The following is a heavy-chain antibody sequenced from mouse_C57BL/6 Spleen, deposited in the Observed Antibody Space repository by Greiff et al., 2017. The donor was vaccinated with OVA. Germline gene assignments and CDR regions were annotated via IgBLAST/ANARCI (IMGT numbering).Heavy chain of an antibody. V-gene: IGHV1-81*01. D-gene: IGHD2-4*01. CDR2: IYPRSGNT. J-gene: IGHJ3*01. Sequence: QVQLQQSGAELARPGASVKLSCKASGYTFTSYGISWVKQRTGQGLEWIGEIYPRSGNTYYNEKFKGKATLTADKSSSTAYMELRSLTSEDSAVYFCAYYDYESAWFAYWGQGTLVTVSA. CDR1: GYTFTSYG. CDR3: AYYDYESAWFAY.